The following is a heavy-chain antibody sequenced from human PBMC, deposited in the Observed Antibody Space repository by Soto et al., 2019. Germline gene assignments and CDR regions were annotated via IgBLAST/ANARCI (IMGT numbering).Heavy chain of an antibody. Sequence: PSETLSLTCTVSGGSISSFYWNWIRQPPGKGLEWIGYISYSGSTSYNPSLKSRVTISLDTSKKQFSLRLSSVTAADTAVYYCARSFGYGAYDTNYFDFWGQGILVTVSS. V-gene: IGHV4-59*12. J-gene: IGHJ4*02. CDR2: ISYSGST. CDR1: GGSISSFY. D-gene: IGHD5-12*01. CDR3: ARSFGYGAYDTNYFDF.